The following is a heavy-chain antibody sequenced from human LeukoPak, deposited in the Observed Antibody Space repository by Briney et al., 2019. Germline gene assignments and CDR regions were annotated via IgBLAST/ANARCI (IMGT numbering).Heavy chain of an antibody. J-gene: IGHJ5*02. D-gene: IGHD3-22*01. V-gene: IGHV3-48*01. CDR3: ARDLGQYYDTSDNWFDP. Sequence: GGSLKLSCAASGFTLSSYSMSWVRQAPGKGLEWVSYISSSTSTIYYADSVKGRFTISRDNAKNSLYLQMNSLRAEDTAVYYCARDLGQYYDTSDNWFDPWGQGTLVTVSS. CDR2: ISSSTSTI. CDR1: GFTLSSYS.